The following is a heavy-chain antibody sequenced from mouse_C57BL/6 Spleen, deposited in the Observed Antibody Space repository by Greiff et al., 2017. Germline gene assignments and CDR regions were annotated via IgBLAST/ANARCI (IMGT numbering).Heavy chain of an antibody. CDR2: ISSGGDYI. CDR1: GFTFSSYA. CDR3: TRGEGYGSSPYYCAMDY. D-gene: IGHD1-1*01. J-gene: IGHJ4*01. V-gene: IGHV5-9-1*02. Sequence: EVKLMESGEGLVKPGGSLKLSCAASGFTFSSYAMSWVRQTPEKRLEWVAYISSGGDYIYYADTVKGRFTISRDNARNTLYLQMSSLKSEDTAMYYCTRGEGYGSSPYYCAMDYWGQGTSVTVSS.